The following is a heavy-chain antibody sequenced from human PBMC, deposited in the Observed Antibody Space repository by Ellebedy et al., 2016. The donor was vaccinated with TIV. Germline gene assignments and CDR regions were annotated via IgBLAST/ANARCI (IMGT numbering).Heavy chain of an antibody. V-gene: IGHV1-46*01. D-gene: IGHD6-6*01. Sequence: ASVKVSCXASGYTFTSYYLHWVRQAPGQRLEWMGIINPSDGDTRYAQKFQGRVTMTRDTSTSRVYMELSSLRFDDAAVYYCARAPRIAARYPYEYWGQGTLVTVSS. CDR2: INPSDGDT. CDR1: GYTFTSYY. CDR3: ARAPRIAARYPYEY. J-gene: IGHJ4*02.